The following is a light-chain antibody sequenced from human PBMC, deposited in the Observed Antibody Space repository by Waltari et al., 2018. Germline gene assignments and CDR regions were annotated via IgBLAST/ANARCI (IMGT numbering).Light chain of an antibody. CDR3: SLYYGDARWV. J-gene: IGLJ3*02. CDR1: TGVVPTKYY. CDR2: DTD. V-gene: IGLV7-43*01. Sequence: VLTQEPSLTVSPGGTVTLTCDSPTGVVPTKYYPNWFQQKPGQSPRTLISDTDKKHSWTPARFSGSLLGGKAALTLSNVQPEDEADYYCSLYYGDARWVFGGGTKLTVL.